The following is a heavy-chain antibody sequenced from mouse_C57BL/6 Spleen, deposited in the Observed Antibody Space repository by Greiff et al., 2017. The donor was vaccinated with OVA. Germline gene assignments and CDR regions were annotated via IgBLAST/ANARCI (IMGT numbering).Heavy chain of an antibody. CDR3: AKEYCGSNDLDY. J-gene: IGHJ2*01. D-gene: IGHD1-1*01. CDR1: GFTFTSYS. V-gene: IGHV5-9*01. CDR2: ISGGGGNT. Sequence: EVKLMESGGGLVKPGGSLKLSCAASGFTFTSYSMSWVRQTPGKRLEWVATISGGGGNTYYPDSVKGRFTIARDNAKNTLYLQMSSLRSEDTALYDGAKEYCGSNDLDYWGQGTTLTVSS.